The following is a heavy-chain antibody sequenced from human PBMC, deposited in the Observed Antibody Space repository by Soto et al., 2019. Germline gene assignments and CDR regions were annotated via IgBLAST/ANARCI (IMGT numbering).Heavy chain of an antibody. J-gene: IGHJ5*02. D-gene: IGHD3-22*01. CDR1: GGSISSSSYY. CDR2: IYYSGST. Sequence: SETLSLTCTVSGGSISSSSYYWGWIRQPPGKGLEWIGSIYYSGSTYYNPSLKSRVTISVDTSKNQFSLKLSSVTAADTAVYYCARDYYDSSGYPLRSWFDPWGQGTLVTVSS. V-gene: IGHV4-39*07. CDR3: ARDYYDSSGYPLRSWFDP.